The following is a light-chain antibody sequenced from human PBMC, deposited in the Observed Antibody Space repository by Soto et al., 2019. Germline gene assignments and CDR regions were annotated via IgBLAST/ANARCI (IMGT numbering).Light chain of an antibody. Sequence: DIQMTQSPSSLSASAGDRVTITCRASQRISSYLNWYQQKPGKAPKLLIYAASRLQSGVPSRFSGSGSGTDFTLTISSLQPEDFATYYCQQSYSTPSAFGGGTKVDIK. CDR2: AAS. J-gene: IGKJ4*01. CDR3: QQSYSTPSA. V-gene: IGKV1-39*01. CDR1: QRISSY.